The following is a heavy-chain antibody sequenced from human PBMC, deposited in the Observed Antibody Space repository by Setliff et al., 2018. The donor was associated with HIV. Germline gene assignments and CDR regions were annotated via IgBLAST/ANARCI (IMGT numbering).Heavy chain of an antibody. CDR2: IYHSGNT. CDR1: GDSISSDFY. D-gene: IGHD2-21*02. V-gene: IGHV4-38-2*02. J-gene: IGHJ3*02. Sequence: SETLSLTCTVSGDSISSDFYWGWIRQPPGKGLEWIGSIYHSGNTYYNPSLKSRTTISLDTSMNQFSLKLTSVTAADTAVYYCAREVDVVTTSDAFDIWGQGTMVTVSS. CDR3: AREVDVVTTSDAFDI.